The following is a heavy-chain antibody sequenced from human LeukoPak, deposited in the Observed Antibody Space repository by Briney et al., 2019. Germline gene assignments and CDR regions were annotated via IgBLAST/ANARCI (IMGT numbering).Heavy chain of an antibody. CDR1: GYSISSGYY. CDR2: IYHSGST. J-gene: IGHJ4*02. Sequence: PSETLSLTCAVSGYSISSGYYWGWIRQPPGKGLEWIGSIYHSGSTYYNPSLKSRVTISVDTSKNQFSLKLSSVTAADTAVYYCARRLAGTEDYWGQGTLVTVSS. D-gene: IGHD6-13*01. CDR3: ARRLAGTEDY. V-gene: IGHV4-38-2*01.